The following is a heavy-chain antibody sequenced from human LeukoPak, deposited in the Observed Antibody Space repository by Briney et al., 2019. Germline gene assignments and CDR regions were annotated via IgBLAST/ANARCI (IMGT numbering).Heavy chain of an antibody. CDR3: ARKAYGLDV. CDR1: GFTLSSYA. CDR2: IKQDGSEK. J-gene: IGHJ6*04. Sequence: GSLRLSCVASGFTLSSYAMSWVRQAPGKGLEWVANIKQDGSEKYYVDSVKGRFTISRDNGKNSLYLQMNSLRAEDTAVYYCARKAYGLDVWGKGTTVTVSS. V-gene: IGHV3-7*03.